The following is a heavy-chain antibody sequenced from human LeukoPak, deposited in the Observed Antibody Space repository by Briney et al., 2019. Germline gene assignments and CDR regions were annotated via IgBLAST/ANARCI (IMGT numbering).Heavy chain of an antibody. V-gene: IGHV4-59*01. Sequence: KPSETLSLTCTVSGGSISSYYWSWIRQPPGKGLEWIGYIYYSGSTNYNPSLKSRVTISVDTSKNQFSLKLSSVTAADTAVYYCARGGFGVVPAAIQRGVYYYYYYYMDVWGKGTTVTVSS. J-gene: IGHJ6*03. CDR2: IYYSGST. CDR3: ARGGFGVVPAAIQRGVYYYYYYYMDV. D-gene: IGHD2-2*02. CDR1: GGSISSYY.